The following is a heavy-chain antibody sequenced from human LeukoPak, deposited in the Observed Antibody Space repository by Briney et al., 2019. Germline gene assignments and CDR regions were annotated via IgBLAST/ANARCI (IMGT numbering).Heavy chain of an antibody. V-gene: IGHV5-10-1*01. Sequence: GESLQISCKGSGYRFTNYWINWVRQMPGKGLEWMGRIDPSDSYTNYSPSFQGHVTISADKSISTAYLQWSSLKASDTAMYYCARRGNTAIDYWGQGTLVTVSS. J-gene: IGHJ4*02. D-gene: IGHD5-18*01. CDR2: IDPSDSYT. CDR3: ARRGNTAIDY. CDR1: GYRFTNYW.